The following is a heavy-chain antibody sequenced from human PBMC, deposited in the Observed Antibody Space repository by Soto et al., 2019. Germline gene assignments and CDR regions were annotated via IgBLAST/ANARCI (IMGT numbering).Heavy chain of an antibody. V-gene: IGHV4-30-4*01. CDR3: ARDVGPGMDV. CDR1: GGSISSGYYY. J-gene: IGHJ6*02. CDR2: IYYSGGT. D-gene: IGHD3-16*01. Sequence: QVQLQESGPGLVKPSQTLSLTCTVSGGSISSGYYYWSWIRQPPGKGLEWIGYIYYSGGTYYNPSLQSRVTISVDTSKNQFYLKLISVTAADTAVYYCARDVGPGMDVWGQGTTVTVSS.